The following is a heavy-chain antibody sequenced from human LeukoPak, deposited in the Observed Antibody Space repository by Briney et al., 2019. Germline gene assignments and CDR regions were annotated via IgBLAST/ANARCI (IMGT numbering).Heavy chain of an antibody. CDR1: GFTFSNYW. V-gene: IGHV3-33*08. Sequence: QPGGSLRLSCAVSGFTFSNYWMSWVRQAPGKGLEWVAVIWYDGSNKYYADSVKGRFTISRDNSKNTLYLQMNSLRAEDTAVYYCARAPYYYDSSGYEFDYWGQGTLVTVSS. J-gene: IGHJ4*02. CDR2: IWYDGSNK. CDR3: ARAPYYYDSSGYEFDY. D-gene: IGHD3-22*01.